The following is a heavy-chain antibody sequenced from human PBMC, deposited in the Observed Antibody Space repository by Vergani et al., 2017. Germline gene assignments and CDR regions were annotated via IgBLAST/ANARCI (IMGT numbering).Heavy chain of an antibody. D-gene: IGHD3-10*01. CDR1: GNTFKRDD. CDR3: ALLWFGELNY. CDR2: INAGNGNT. J-gene: IGHJ4*02. V-gene: IGHV1-3*01. Sequence: VQLVQSGAEVKKPGASVKGSSKGSGNTFKRDDMHWVRQAPAQRLEWKGWINAGNGNTKYSQKFQGRVTITRDTSASTAYMELSSLRSEDTAVYYCALLWFGELNYWGQGTLVTVSS.